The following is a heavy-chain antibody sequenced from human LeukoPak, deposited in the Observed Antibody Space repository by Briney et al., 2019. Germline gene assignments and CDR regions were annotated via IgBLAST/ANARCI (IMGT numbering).Heavy chain of an antibody. J-gene: IGHJ5*01. Sequence: TGGSLRLSCAASGFTFSSYAMSWVRQAPGKGLKWVSTINDNGAGTYYADSVKGRSTISRDNSYNTVSPQMNSLRAEDTAVYYCAKGTHSSSWHWFDSWGQGTLVTVSS. CDR2: INDNGAGT. CDR3: AKGTHSSSWHWFDS. V-gene: IGHV3-23*01. CDR1: GFTFSSYA. D-gene: IGHD6-13*01.